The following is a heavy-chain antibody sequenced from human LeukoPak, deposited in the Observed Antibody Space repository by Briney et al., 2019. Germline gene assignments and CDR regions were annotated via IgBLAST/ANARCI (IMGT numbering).Heavy chain of an antibody. CDR2: ISGSGGST. Sequence: GGSLRLSCAASGFTFSSYAMSWVRQAPGKGLEYVSVISGSGGSTHYRDSVKGRFTISRDNSKNTLYLQMNSLRVEDTAVYYCAKDGATTITFDYWGQGTLVTVSS. CDR3: AKDGATTITFDY. D-gene: IGHD1-26*01. J-gene: IGHJ4*02. CDR1: GFTFSSYA. V-gene: IGHV3-23*01.